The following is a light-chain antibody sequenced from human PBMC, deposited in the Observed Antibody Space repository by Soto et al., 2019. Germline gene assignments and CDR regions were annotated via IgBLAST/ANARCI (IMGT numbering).Light chain of an antibody. Sequence: DLQMTQSPSSLSASVGDRVTITCRASQSISSYLNWYQQKPGKAPKLLIYAASSLQSGAPSRFSGSGSGTHFTLTISSLQPEDFATYYCQQSYSTPLTFGGGTKVEIK. V-gene: IGKV1-39*01. CDR1: QSISSY. J-gene: IGKJ4*01. CDR3: QQSYSTPLT. CDR2: AAS.